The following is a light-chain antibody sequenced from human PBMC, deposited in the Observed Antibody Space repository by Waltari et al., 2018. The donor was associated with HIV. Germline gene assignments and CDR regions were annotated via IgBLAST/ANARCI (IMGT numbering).Light chain of an antibody. CDR3: QSYDITLSASVV. CDR1: TSNSGGDDD. V-gene: IGLV1-40*01. J-gene: IGLJ2*01. CDR2: GNK. Sequence: QSVLTQPPSVSGAPGQRVTIPSTWSTSNSGGDDDGHWFQQITGTAPKLLISGNKNRPSGVPYRFSASKSGTSASLTITGLQAEDEADYFCQSYDITLSASVVFGGGTKLTVL.